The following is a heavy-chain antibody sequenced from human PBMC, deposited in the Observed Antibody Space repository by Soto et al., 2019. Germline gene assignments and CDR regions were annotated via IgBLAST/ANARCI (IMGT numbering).Heavy chain of an antibody. V-gene: IGHV4-31*03. CDR2: IYYSGST. CDR1: GGSISSGGYY. D-gene: IGHD3-22*01. J-gene: IGHJ4*02. CDR3: AMGDDSSGLGRKH. Sequence: QVQLQESGPGLVKPSQTLSLTCTVSGGSISSGGYYWSWIRQHPGKGLEWIGYIYYSGSTSYNPSLKSRVTISVDTSKNQFSLKLSSVTAADTAVYYCAMGDDSSGLGRKHWGQGTLVTVSS.